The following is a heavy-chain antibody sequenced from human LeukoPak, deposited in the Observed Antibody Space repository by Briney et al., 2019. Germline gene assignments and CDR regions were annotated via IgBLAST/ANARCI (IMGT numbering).Heavy chain of an antibody. Sequence: SETLSLTCTVSSGSTSSYHWSWIRQPAGKGLEYIGRIYTTGSTNYNPSLKSRAAMSVDTSKNQFSLKLTSVTAADTAVYYCARHGDYDRYVYWGQGTLVTVSS. V-gene: IGHV4-4*07. D-gene: IGHD3-16*02. CDR1: SGSTSSYH. CDR3: ARHGDYDRYVY. CDR2: IYTTGST. J-gene: IGHJ4*02.